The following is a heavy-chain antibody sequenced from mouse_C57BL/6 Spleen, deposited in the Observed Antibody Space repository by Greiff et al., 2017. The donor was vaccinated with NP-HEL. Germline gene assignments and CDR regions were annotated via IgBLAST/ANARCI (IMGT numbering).Heavy chain of an antibody. V-gene: IGHV1-55*01. CDR1: GYTFTSYW. CDR3: ARLFSTTVVDAMDY. J-gene: IGHJ4*01. Sequence: QVQLQQPGAELVKPGASVKMSCKASGYTFTSYWITWVKQRPGQGLEWIGDIYPGSGSTNYNEKFKSKATLTVDTSSSTAYMQLSSLTSEDSAVHYFARLFSTTVVDAMDYWGQGTSVTVSS. CDR2: IYPGSGST. D-gene: IGHD1-1*01.